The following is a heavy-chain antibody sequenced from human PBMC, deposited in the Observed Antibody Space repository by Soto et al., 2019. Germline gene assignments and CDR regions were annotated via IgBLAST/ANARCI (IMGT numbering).Heavy chain of an antibody. Sequence: ASVKVSCKASGYFFTTYGFSWVRQPPGQGLEWMGYISVKNGNTNYAQKFQGRVTLTTDTSTTTAYMELRSLTSDDTAMYYCARDLATFGPGPNEFWGQGTLVTVSS. CDR1: GYFFTTYG. V-gene: IGHV1-18*01. CDR2: ISVKNGNT. CDR3: ARDLATFGPGPNEF. J-gene: IGHJ4*02. D-gene: IGHD2-8*01.